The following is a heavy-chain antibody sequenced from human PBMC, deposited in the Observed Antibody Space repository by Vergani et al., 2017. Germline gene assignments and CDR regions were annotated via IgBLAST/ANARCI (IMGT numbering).Heavy chain of an antibody. CDR2: LNTTTGHR. J-gene: IGHJ5*02. V-gene: IGHV1-46*02. Sequence: VQLVQLGAEVRKPGASVTVSCTASGYIFKNYYIHWLRQAPGQAFEWMGILNTTTGHRTSAQKFMGRVDMTRAPSTDTSTRTVQMALSSLRSEDTAVYYCASSIVYRAGATCRAYYFDLWGQGTRVTVSS. CDR1: GYIFKNYY. CDR3: ASSIVYRAGATCRAYYFDL. D-gene: IGHD5/OR15-5a*01.